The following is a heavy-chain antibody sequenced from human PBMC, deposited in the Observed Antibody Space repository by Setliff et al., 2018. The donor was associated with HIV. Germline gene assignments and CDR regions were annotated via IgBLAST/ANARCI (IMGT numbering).Heavy chain of an antibody. J-gene: IGHJ4*02. Sequence: SETLSLTCTVSGGSISSSSYYWGWIRQPPGKGLEWIGSIYYSGSTYYNPSLKSRVTISVDTSKNQFSLRLTSVAAADTALYYCVSASGAYPYAVEYWGQGTLVTV. D-gene: IGHD1-26*01. CDR3: VSASGAYPYAVEY. CDR1: GGSISSSSYY. CDR2: IYYSGST. V-gene: IGHV4-39*07.